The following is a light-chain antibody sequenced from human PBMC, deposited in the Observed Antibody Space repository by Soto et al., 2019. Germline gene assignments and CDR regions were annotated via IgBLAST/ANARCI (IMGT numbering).Light chain of an antibody. J-gene: IGKJ2*01. Sequence: DIVLTQTPLFLSVTPGQPASISCRSTQSLLHSDGKTYFYWFLQKAGQPPQLLIYEVSNRFSGVSDRLSGSGSGTDFTLKISRVEADDVGIYYCMLSIKLPYTFGQGTKLEIK. CDR1: QSLLHSDGKTY. CDR3: MLSIKLPYT. CDR2: EVS. V-gene: IGKV2D-29*01.